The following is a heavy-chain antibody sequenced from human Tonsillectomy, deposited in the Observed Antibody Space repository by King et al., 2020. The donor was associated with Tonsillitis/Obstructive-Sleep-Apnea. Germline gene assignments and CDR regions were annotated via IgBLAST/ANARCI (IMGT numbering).Heavy chain of an antibody. D-gene: IGHD4-17*01. CDR3: VSEVTTGAFVS. CDR2: IYDSGST. J-gene: IGHJ4*02. V-gene: IGHV4-31*03. Sequence: VQLQESGPGLVKPSQTLSLTCTVPGGSISSGGYYWSWIRQHPGKDLGWIGYIYDSGSTYYNPSLKSRVTIYVDTSKNQYSLKMSSVTAADTSVYYCVSEVTTGAFVSWGQRTLCSVSS. CDR1: GGSISSGGYY.